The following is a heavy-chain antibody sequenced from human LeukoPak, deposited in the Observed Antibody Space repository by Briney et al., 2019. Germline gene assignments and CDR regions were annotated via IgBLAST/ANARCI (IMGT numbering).Heavy chain of an antibody. CDR1: GFTFSSYS. CDR2: ISGSSSTI. Sequence: GGSLRLSCAASGFTFSSYSMNWVRQAPGKGLEWVSYISGSSSTIYYADSVKGRFTISRDNAKNSLYLQMNSLRAEDTAVYYCASCSSTNCYWGQGTLVTVSS. D-gene: IGHD2-2*01. CDR3: ASCSSTNCY. V-gene: IGHV3-48*01. J-gene: IGHJ4*02.